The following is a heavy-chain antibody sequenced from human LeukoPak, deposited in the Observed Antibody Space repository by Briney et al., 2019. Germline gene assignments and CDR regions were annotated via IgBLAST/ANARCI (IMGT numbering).Heavy chain of an antibody. J-gene: IGHJ5*02. Sequence: HPGGSLRLSCAASGFTFSSYAMSWVRQAPGKGLEWVSAISGSGGCTYYADSVKGRFTISRDNSKNTLDLQMNSLRAEDTAVYYCASFPLLGWATVTTSWFDPWGQGTLVTVSS. CDR3: ASFPLLGWATVTTSWFDP. CDR1: GFTFSSYA. CDR2: ISGSGGCT. V-gene: IGHV3-23*01. D-gene: IGHD4-17*01.